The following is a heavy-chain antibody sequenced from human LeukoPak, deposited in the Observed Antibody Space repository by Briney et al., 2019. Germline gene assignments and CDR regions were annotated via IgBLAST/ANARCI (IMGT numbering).Heavy chain of an antibody. D-gene: IGHD3-10*01. CDR2: INHSGST. Sequence: SETLSLTCAVYGGSFSGYYWSWIRQPPGKGLEWIGEINHSGSTNYNPSLESRVTISVDTSKNQFSLKLSSVTAADTAVYYCARGPTLRITMVRGVLSFDYWGQGTLVTVSS. J-gene: IGHJ4*02. CDR3: ARGPTLRITMVRGVLSFDY. CDR1: GGSFSGYY. V-gene: IGHV4-34*01.